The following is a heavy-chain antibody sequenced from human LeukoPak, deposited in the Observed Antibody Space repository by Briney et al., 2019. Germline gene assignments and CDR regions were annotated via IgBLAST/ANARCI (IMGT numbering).Heavy chain of an antibody. CDR1: GGTFSSYA. J-gene: IGHJ3*02. CDR2: IIPIFGTA. V-gene: IGHV1-69*05. CDR3: AVGTEEGDGPPWVAFDI. D-gene: IGHD5-24*01. Sequence: SVKVSCKASGGTFSSYAISWVRQAPGQGLEWMGRIIPIFGTANYAQKFQGRVTITTDESTSTAYMELSSLRSEDTAVYYCAVGTEEGDGPPWVAFDIWGQGTMVTVSS.